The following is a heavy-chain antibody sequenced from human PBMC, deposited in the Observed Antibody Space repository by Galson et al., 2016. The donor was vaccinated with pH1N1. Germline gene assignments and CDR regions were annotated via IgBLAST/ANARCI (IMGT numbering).Heavy chain of an antibody. D-gene: IGHD2-2*01. CDR1: GFTFSSYA. CDR3: ARLDIVVGEDNYYSLDV. Sequence: SLRLSCAASGFTFSSYAIHWVRQAPGKGLEWVAIISYDGSNKYYADSVKGRFTISRDNSKNTLYLQMNSLRAADTAMYYCARLDIVVGEDNYYSLDVWGHGTRVTVSS. J-gene: IGHJ6*02. CDR2: ISYDGSNK. V-gene: IGHV3-30-3*01.